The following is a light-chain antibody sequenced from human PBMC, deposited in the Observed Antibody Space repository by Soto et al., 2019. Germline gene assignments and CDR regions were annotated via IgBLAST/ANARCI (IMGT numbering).Light chain of an antibody. J-gene: IGKJ5*01. CDR1: QDIGNS. Sequence: DIQMTQSPSSLSASVGDRVTITCQASQDIGNSLNWYQQKPGKAPKLLLSAASNLETGGPSRFSGSGSGTDFAFIISSLQPEDIATYFCQQYDNLPITFGQGPRLEIK. CDR2: AAS. V-gene: IGKV1-33*01. CDR3: QQYDNLPIT.